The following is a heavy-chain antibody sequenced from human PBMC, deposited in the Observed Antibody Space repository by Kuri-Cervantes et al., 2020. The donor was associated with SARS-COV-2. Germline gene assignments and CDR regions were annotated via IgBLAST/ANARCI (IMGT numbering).Heavy chain of an antibody. J-gene: IGHJ3*02. CDR3: AREKPYYDFWSGKPDDAFDI. CDR1: GFTFSSYG. CDR2: ISYDGSNK. V-gene: IGHV3-30*03. Sequence: GGSLRLSCAASGFTFSSYGMHWVRQAPGKGLEWVAVISYDGSNKYYADSVKGRFTISRDNAKNSLYLQMNSLRAEDTAVYYCAREKPYYDFWSGKPDDAFDIWGQGTMVTV. D-gene: IGHD3-3*01.